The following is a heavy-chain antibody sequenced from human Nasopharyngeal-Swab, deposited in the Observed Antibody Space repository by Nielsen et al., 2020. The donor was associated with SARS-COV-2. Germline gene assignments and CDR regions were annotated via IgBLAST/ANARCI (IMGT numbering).Heavy chain of an antibody. CDR3: ARGSPQTYYYYGMDV. CDR2: IYYSGST. V-gene: IGHV4-59*01. D-gene: IGHD6-6*01. J-gene: IGHJ6*02. Sequence: GSLRLSCTVSGGSISSYYWSWIRQPPGKGLEWIGYIYYSGSTNYNPSLKSRVTISVDTSKNQFPLKLSSVTAADTAVYYCARGSPQTYYYYGMDVWGQGTTVTVSS. CDR1: GGSISSYY.